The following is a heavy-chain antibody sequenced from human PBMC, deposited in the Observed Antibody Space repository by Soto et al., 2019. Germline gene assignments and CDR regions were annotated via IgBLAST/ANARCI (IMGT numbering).Heavy chain of an antibody. CDR1: GFTFSSYA. CDR3: ARECPSSGYYDSSGYYYFDY. CDR2: ISYDGSNK. D-gene: IGHD3-22*01. Sequence: PGGSLRLSCAASGFTFSSYAMHWVRQAPGKGLEWVAVISYDGSNKYYADSVKGRFTISRDNSKNTLYLQMNSLRAEDTAVYYCARECPSSGYYDSSGYYYFDYWGQGT. J-gene: IGHJ4*02. V-gene: IGHV3-30-3*01.